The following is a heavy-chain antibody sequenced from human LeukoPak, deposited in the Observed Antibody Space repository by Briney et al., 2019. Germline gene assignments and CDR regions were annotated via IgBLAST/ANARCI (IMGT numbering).Heavy chain of an antibody. V-gene: IGHV1-8*01. J-gene: IGHJ4*02. CDR3: TRGSISSSPDY. CDR1: GYTFTSYD. Sequence: ASVTVSCKASGYTFTSYDINWVRQATAPGLEWMGWMNPNSGNTGYAQKYQGRVTMTRNTAISTAYMELSSRRSEDTAVYDCTRGSISSSPDYWGQGTLVTVSS. D-gene: IGHD6-13*01. CDR2: MNPNSGNT.